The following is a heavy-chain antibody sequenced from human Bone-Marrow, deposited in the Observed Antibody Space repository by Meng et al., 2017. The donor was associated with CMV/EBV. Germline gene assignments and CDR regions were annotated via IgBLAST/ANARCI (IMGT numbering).Heavy chain of an antibody. D-gene: IGHD2-15*01. CDR3: ARAYCSGGSCPHPYYYYGMDV. CDR1: GFTFDDYA. J-gene: IGHJ6*02. CDR2: INWNSGNL. Sequence: SLKISCVASGFTFDDYAMHWVRQAPGKGLEWGSGINWNSGNLGYADSVEGRFTISRDNAKNSLYLQMNNLRAEDTAVYYCARAYCSGGSCPHPYYYYGMDVWGQGTTVTVSS. V-gene: IGHV3-9*01.